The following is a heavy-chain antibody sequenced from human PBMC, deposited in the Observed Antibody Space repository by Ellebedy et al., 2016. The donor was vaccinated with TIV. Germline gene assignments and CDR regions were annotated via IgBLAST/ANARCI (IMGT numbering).Heavy chain of an antibody. CDR1: GYTFTSYY. CDR2: INPSGGST. V-gene: IGHV1-46*01. D-gene: IGHD1-26*01. CDR3: AKESPSGSYPH. J-gene: IGHJ4*02. Sequence: ASVKVSXXASGYTFTSYYMHWVRQAPGQGLEWMGIINPSGGSTSYAQKFQGRVTMTRDTSTSTVYMELSSLRSEDTAVYYCAKESPSGSYPHWGQGTLVTVSS.